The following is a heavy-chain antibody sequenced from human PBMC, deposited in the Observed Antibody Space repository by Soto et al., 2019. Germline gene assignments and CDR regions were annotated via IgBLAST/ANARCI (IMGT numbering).Heavy chain of an antibody. Sequence: QVQLVESGGGLVKPGGSLRLSCGASGFTFSDYYMTWIRQAPGKGLEWVSYIRSTGNAKYYADSVKGRFTISRDTAKNSLYLQVYSLTAEDTAVYYCARRGAWIPLHYFDFWGQGTLVTVSS. CDR2: IRSTGNAK. CDR3: ARRGAWIPLHYFDF. V-gene: IGHV3-11*01. J-gene: IGHJ4*02. D-gene: IGHD5-18*01. CDR1: GFTFSDYY.